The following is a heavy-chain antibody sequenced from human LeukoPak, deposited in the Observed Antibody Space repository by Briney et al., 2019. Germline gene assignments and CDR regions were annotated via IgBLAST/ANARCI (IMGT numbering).Heavy chain of an antibody. Sequence: SETLSLTCTVSGGSISSYYWSWIRQPPGKGLEWIGRIYTSGSTNYNPSLKSRVTMSVDTSKNQFSLKLSSVTAADTAVYYCAGERYYYDSSGYYPPDYWGQGTLVTVSS. D-gene: IGHD3-22*01. J-gene: IGHJ4*02. CDR2: IYTSGST. CDR1: GGSISSYY. V-gene: IGHV4-4*07. CDR3: AGERYYYDSSGYYPPDY.